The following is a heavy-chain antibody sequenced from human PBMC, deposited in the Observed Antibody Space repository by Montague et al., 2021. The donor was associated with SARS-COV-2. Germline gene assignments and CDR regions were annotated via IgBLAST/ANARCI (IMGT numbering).Heavy chain of an antibody. CDR1: GGSISNYY. D-gene: IGHD2-21*01. CDR2: IYYSGST. V-gene: IGHV4-59*01. CDR3: AREGGYCDYGWDV. J-gene: IGHJ6*02. Sequence: SDTLSLTCTVSGGSISNYYWSWIRQPPGRGLEWIGYIYYSGSTDYSPSLKSRVTISLDTSKNQSSLKVTCVTAADTAVYYCAREGGYCDYGWDVCGPGTTVAVS.